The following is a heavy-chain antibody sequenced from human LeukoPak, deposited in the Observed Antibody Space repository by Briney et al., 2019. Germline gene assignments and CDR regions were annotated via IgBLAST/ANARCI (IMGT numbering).Heavy chain of an antibody. J-gene: IGHJ4*02. CDR2: ISSSSSDI. CDR1: GFTFSSYS. V-gene: IGHV3-21*01. CDR3: ARDQNYYDSSGYYDGY. D-gene: IGHD3-22*01. Sequence: GGSLRLSCAASGFTFSSYSMNWVRQAPGKGMEWVSSISSSSSDIYYADSVKGRFTISRDDAKNSLYLQMNSLRVEDTAVYYCARDQNYYDSSGYYDGYWGQGTLVTVSS.